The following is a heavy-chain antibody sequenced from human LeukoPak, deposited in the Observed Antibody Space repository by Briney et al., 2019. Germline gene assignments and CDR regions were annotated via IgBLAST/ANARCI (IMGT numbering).Heavy chain of an antibody. CDR2: INPNSGGT. CDR3: ARFRWFGEGLDY. D-gene: IGHD3-10*01. J-gene: IGHJ4*02. CDR1: GYTFTGSY. V-gene: IGHV1-2*02. Sequence: ASVKVSCTASGYTFTGSYMHWVRQAPGQGLEWMGWINPNSGGTNYAQKFQGRVTMTRDTSISTAYMELSRLRSDDTAVYYCARFRWFGEGLDYWGQGTLVTVSS.